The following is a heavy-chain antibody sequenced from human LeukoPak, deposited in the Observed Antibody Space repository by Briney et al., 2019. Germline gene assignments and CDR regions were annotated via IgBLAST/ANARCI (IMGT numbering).Heavy chain of an antibody. Sequence: PSQTLSLTCTVSAGSITSDDSYWSWIRQPPGKGLEWIGYIYHSGTAYYNPSLKSRVTITVDTSKNQFSLKLSSVTAADTAVYYCATRNWYYFDYWGQGTLVTVSS. CDR3: ATRNWYYFDY. CDR1: AGSITSDDSY. J-gene: IGHJ4*02. V-gene: IGHV4-30-2*01. CDR2: IYHSGTA. D-gene: IGHD1-1*01.